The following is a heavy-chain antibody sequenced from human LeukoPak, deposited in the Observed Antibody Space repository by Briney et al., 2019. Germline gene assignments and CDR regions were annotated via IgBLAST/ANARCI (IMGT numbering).Heavy chain of an antibody. CDR1: GGSISSGGYY. D-gene: IGHD3-3*01. V-gene: IGHV4-31*03. CDR2: IYYSGST. CDR3: ARVVKALRFLEIDY. J-gene: IGHJ4*02. Sequence: PSETLSLTCTVSGGSISSGGYYWSWIRQHPGKGLEWIGYIYYSGSTYYNPSLKSRVTISVDTSKNQFSLKLSSVTAADTAVYYCARVVKALRFLEIDYWGQGTLVTVSS.